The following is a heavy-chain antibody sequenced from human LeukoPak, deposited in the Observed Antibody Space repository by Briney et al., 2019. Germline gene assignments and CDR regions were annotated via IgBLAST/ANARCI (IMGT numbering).Heavy chain of an antibody. J-gene: IGHJ6*03. CDR2: IYVTGT. Sequence: SETLSLTCTVSGGSIGTYYWSWVRQSPGTGLEWIGYIYVTGTRYNPYLQSRVTISVDRSRNQLFLKMTSVTAADPAVYYCARHIGGGIEDMDVWGRGTKVTVSS. CDR3: ARHIGGGIEDMDV. D-gene: IGHD3-16*02. V-gene: IGHV4-59*08. CDR1: GGSIGTYY.